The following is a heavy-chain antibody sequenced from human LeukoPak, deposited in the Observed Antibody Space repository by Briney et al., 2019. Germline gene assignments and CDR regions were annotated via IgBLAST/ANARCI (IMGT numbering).Heavy chain of an antibody. CDR2: ISSNGGST. CDR3: ASYKANYYDSSGYPPEYFQH. V-gene: IGHV3-64*01. D-gene: IGHD3-22*01. J-gene: IGHJ1*01. Sequence: GGSLRLSCAASGFTFSSYAMHWVRQAPGKGLEYVSAISSNGGSTYYANSVKGRFTISRDNAKNSLYLQMNSLRAEDTAVYYCASYKANYYDSSGYPPEYFQHWGQGTLVTVSS. CDR1: GFTFSSYA.